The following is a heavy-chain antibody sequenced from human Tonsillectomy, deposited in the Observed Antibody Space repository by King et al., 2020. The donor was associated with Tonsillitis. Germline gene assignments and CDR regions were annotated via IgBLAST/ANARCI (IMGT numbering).Heavy chain of an antibody. CDR1: GGSISSSSYY. CDR3: ARHPEARDSSGWYFFDY. J-gene: IGHJ4*02. CDR2: IYYSGST. D-gene: IGHD6-19*01. Sequence: QLQESGPGLVKPSETLSLTCTVSGGSISSSSYYWGWIRQPPGKGLEWIGSIYYSGSTYYNPSLKSRVTISVDTSKNLFSLKLSSVTAADTAVYYCARHPEARDSSGWYFFDYWGQGTLVTVSS. V-gene: IGHV4-39*07.